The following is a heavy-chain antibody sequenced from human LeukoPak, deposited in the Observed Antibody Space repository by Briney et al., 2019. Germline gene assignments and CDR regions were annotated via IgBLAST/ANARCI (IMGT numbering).Heavy chain of an antibody. CDR2: INPNSGGT. D-gene: IGHD2/OR15-2a*01. Sequence: VKDSCKASGYTFTGSYIHWVRQAPGQGLEGMVRINPNSGGTNYAQKFQGRVTMTRDTSISTAYMELCRLRSDDTAVYYCAGLNSRVSSSWGQGTLVTVSS. CDR1: GYTFTGSY. CDR3: AGLNSRVSSS. V-gene: IGHV1-2*06. J-gene: IGHJ5*02.